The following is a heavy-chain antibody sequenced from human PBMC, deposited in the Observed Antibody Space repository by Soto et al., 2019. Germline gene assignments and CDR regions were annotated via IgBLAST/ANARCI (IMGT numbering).Heavy chain of an antibody. CDR2: IGAYIDNT. V-gene: IGHV1-18*01. Sequence: GASVKVSCKTSGATFSSYAITWVRQAPGQGLEWMGWIGAYIDNTTYAQKLQGRVTMTTDTSTSTAYMELRSLRSDDTAVYYCAREPRYSSGWDAEYFQHWGQGTLVTVSS. CDR3: AREPRYSSGWDAEYFQH. CDR1: GATFSSYA. J-gene: IGHJ1*01. D-gene: IGHD6-19*01.